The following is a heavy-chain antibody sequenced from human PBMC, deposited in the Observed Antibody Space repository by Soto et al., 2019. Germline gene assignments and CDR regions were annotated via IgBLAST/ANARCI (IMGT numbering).Heavy chain of an antibody. CDR3: SRAYYGPGPV. CDR1: GLTLSRYW. D-gene: IGHD3-22*01. V-gene: IGHV3-7*04. CDR2: IKEDGGKT. J-gene: IGHJ4*02. Sequence: EVQLVESGGGLVQPGGSLRLSCVASGLTLSRYWRSWVRQAPGKGLEWVANIKEDGGKTYYVDSVKGRCTISRDNAKNLVYLQMKSLKVDDPGVYYCSRAYYGPGPVWGQGTLVIVSS.